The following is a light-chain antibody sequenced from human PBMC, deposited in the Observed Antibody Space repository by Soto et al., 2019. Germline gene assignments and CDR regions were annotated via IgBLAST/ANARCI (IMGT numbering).Light chain of an antibody. CDR2: RAS. J-gene: IGKJ1*01. Sequence: IVLTQFPANLSVSPGERATLSCRASESVSDDLAWYQQKPGRAPRLLIYRASTRAAGVSARISGSGSGTEFTLSISSLQPEDSAVYYCQQYYNWPPWTFGQGTKVDIK. CDR3: QQYYNWPPWT. CDR1: ESVSDD. V-gene: IGKV3-15*01.